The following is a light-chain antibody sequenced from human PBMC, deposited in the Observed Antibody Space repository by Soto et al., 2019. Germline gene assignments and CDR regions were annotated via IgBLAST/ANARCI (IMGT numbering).Light chain of an antibody. V-gene: IGLV2-23*03. J-gene: IGLJ2*01. Sequence: QSVLTQPASVSGSPGQSITISCAGTSSDVGSYNFVSWYQQHTGKAPKLMIYEGNKRPSGVSNRFSGYKSGNTASLTISGLQAADEADYYCCSYAGSSTFVVFGGGTKLTVL. CDR3: CSYAGSSTFVV. CDR2: EGN. CDR1: SSDVGSYNF.